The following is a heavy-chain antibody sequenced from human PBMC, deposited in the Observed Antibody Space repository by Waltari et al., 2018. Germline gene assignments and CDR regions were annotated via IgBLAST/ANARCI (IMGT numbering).Heavy chain of an antibody. CDR3: SRHVEWDHSF. D-gene: IGHD3-3*01. CDR2: IRSGANYYAT. V-gene: IGHV3-73*01. J-gene: IGHJ1*01. Sequence: EVQLVESGGGLAQPGGSLKLSCAASGFTFSASAIHWARQVSGKGLDWIGHIRSGANYYATKYAASVAGRFTIFRDDSKKTAYLQMTSLKSDDTAIYYCSRHVEWDHSFWGQGTPVTVSS. CDR1: GFTFSASA.